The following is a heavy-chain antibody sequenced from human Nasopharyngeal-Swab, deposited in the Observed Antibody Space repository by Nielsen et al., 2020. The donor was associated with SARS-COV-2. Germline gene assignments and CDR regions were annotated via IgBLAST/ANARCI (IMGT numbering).Heavy chain of an antibody. Sequence: GESLKISCAASGFTFRNYAMSWVRQAPGKGLEWISAISGLGGSTYYADSVKGRFTISRDNSKNTLYLQMNSLRAEDTAVYYCAKKDIVVVVAATVFDYWGQGTLVTVSS. V-gene: IGHV3-23*01. CDR1: GFTFRNYA. CDR2: ISGLGGST. J-gene: IGHJ4*02. D-gene: IGHD2-15*01. CDR3: AKKDIVVVVAATVFDY.